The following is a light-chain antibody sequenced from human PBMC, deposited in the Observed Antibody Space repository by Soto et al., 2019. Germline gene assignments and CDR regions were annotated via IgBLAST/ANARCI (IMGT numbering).Light chain of an antibody. CDR1: SSDVGGYNY. CDR3: SSYTTSSTYVL. Sequence: QSVLTQPASVSGSAGQSITISCTGTSSDVGGYNYVSWYQQHPGKAPKLMIYDVSNRPSGVSNRFSGSKSGNTASLTISGLQAEDEADYYCSSYTTSSTYVLFGGGTKVTVL. CDR2: DVS. V-gene: IGLV2-14*01. J-gene: IGLJ2*01.